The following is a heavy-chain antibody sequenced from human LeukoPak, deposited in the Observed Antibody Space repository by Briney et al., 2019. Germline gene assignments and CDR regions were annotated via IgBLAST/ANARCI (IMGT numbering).Heavy chain of an antibody. CDR2: IKQDGSEK. CDR1: GFTFSSYW. J-gene: IGHJ4*02. Sequence: GGSLRLSCAASGFTFSSYWMSWVRQAPGKGLEWVANIKQDGSEKHYVDSVKGRFTISRDNAKNSLYLQMNSLRAEDTAVYYCARARSCTNGVCYSLYYFDYWGQGTLVTVSS. D-gene: IGHD2-8*01. V-gene: IGHV3-7*05. CDR3: ARARSCTNGVCYSLYYFDY.